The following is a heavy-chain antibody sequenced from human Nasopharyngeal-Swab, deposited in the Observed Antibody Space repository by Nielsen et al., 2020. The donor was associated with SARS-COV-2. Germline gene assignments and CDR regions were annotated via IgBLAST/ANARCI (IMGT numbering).Heavy chain of an antibody. V-gene: IGHV3-48*03. J-gene: IGHJ4*02. D-gene: IGHD5-18*01. CDR2: ISSTGTTL. CDR3: AREMGYSYGWDY. Sequence: VRQAPGKGLEWISYISSTGTTLYYADSVKGRFTISRDNAKNSLFLQMNSLRAEDTALYYCAREMGYSYGWDYWGQGTQVTVSS.